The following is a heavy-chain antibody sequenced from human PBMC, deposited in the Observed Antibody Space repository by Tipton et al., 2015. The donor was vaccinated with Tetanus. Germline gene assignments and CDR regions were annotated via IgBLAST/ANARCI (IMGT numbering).Heavy chain of an antibody. CDR1: GGSMSTYY. CDR3: ARSKLLWFGESLSGFDS. CDR2: VYYTGST. Sequence: TLSLTCTVSGGSMSTYYWSWIRQPPGKGLEWIGYVYYTGSTDYSPSLKGRVTISVDTSKSQFSLRLTSVTAADTAVYYCARSKLLWFGESLSGFDSWGQGTLVTVSA. V-gene: IGHV4-59*01. J-gene: IGHJ4*02. D-gene: IGHD3-10*01.